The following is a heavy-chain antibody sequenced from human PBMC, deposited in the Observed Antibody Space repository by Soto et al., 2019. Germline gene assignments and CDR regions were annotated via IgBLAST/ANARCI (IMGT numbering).Heavy chain of an antibody. CDR2: INWSGGSS. V-gene: IGHV3-9*01. D-gene: IGHD6-13*01. CDR3: VKANDKQLVEGGPFDM. Sequence: HPGGSLRLSCAASGFTFDDFAMHWVRQAPGRGLEWVSGINWSGGSSGYSDSVKGRFTISRDNAKDSLYLEMNSLRVEDTALFYCVKANDKQLVEGGPFDMWGQGTMVTVSS. J-gene: IGHJ3*02. CDR1: GFTFDDFA.